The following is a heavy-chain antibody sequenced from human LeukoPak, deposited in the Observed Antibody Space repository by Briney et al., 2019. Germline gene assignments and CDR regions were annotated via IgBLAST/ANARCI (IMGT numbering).Heavy chain of an antibody. CDR1: GFTFNNYG. Sequence: PGGSLRLSCAASGFTFNNYGMHWVRQAPGKGLEWVAFIRSDGSNKYYADSVKGRFTISRDNSKNTLYLQMNSLRTEDTAVYYCARDPYCSGGSCYYFDYWGQGTLVTVSS. CDR3: ARDPYCSGGSCYYFDY. CDR2: IRSDGSNK. V-gene: IGHV3-30*02. J-gene: IGHJ4*02. D-gene: IGHD2-15*01.